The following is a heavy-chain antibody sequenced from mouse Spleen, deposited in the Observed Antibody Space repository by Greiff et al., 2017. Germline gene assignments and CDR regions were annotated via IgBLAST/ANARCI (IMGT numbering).Heavy chain of an antibody. J-gene: IGHJ1*01. CDR1: GYSITSGYD. D-gene: IGHD2-1*01. CDR3: ARGGYGNWYFDV. V-gene: IGHV3-1*01. CDR2: ISYSGST. Sequence: VQLQQSGPGMVKPSQSLSLTCTVTGYSITSGYDWHWIRHFPGNKLEWMGYISYSGSTNYNPSLKSRISITHDTSKNHFFLKLNSVTTEDTATYYCARGGYGNWYFDVWGAGTTVTVSS.